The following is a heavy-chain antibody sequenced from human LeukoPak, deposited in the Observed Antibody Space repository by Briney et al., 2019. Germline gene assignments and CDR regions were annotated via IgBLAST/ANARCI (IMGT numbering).Heavy chain of an antibody. CDR2: IYYSGST. CDR3: ARGDCGGDCYVSY. V-gene: IGHV4-30-4*01. J-gene: IGHJ4*02. CDR1: GGSISSGDCY. D-gene: IGHD2-21*02. Sequence: SETLSLTCTVSGGSISSGDCYWSWIRQPPGKGLEWIGYIYYSGSTYYNPSLKSRVTISVDTSKNQFSLKLSSVTAADTAVYYCARGDCGGDCYVSYWGQGTLVTVSS.